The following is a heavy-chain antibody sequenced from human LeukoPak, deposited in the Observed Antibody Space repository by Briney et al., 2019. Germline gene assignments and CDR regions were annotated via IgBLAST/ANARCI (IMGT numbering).Heavy chain of an antibody. Sequence: GGSLRLSCAASGFTFSSYSMNWVRQAPGKGLEWVTVIFYDGSNKYYADSVKGRFSISRDNSKNTLYLQMNSLRAEDTAVYYCARVYSNSPEYGMDVWGQGTTVTVSS. CDR1: GFTFSSYS. V-gene: IGHV3-33*08. CDR2: IFYDGSNK. CDR3: ARVYSNSPEYGMDV. D-gene: IGHD4-11*01. J-gene: IGHJ6*02.